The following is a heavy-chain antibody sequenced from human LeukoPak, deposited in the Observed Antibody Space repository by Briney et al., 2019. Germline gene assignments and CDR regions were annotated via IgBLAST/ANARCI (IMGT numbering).Heavy chain of an antibody. CDR3: ARQVSTRYDFWSGYYGDTYYFDY. J-gene: IGHJ4*02. Sequence: PSETLSLTCTVSGGSLSSYYWSWIRQPPGKGLEWIGYIYYSGSTNYNPSLKSRVTISVDTSKNQFSLKLSSVTAADTAVYYCARQVSTRYDFWSGYYGDTYYFDYWGQGTLVTVSS. CDR1: GGSLSSYY. CDR2: IYYSGST. V-gene: IGHV4-59*08. D-gene: IGHD3-3*01.